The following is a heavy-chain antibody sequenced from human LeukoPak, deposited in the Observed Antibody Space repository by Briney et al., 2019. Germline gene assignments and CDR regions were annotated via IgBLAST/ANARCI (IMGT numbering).Heavy chain of an antibody. CDR2: ISSSSGEI. D-gene: IGHD5-24*01. Sequence: GGSLRLSCSASGFTFGDYSMNWVRQAPGKGLEWVSYISSSSGEIYYAESVKGRFTISRGNTSSSLYLQMNSLRVEDTAVYYCARDGGRWLQSYYFDFWGQGTVVTVS. V-gene: IGHV3-48*01. CDR3: ARDGGRWLQSYYFDF. CDR1: GFTFGDYS. J-gene: IGHJ4*02.